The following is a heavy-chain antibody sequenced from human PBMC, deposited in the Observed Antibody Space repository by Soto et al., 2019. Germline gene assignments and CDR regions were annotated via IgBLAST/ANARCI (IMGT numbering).Heavy chain of an antibody. V-gene: IGHV1-69*13. D-gene: IGHD6-6*01. Sequence: GASVKVSCKASGGTFSSYAISWVRQAPGQGLEWMGGIIPIFGTANYAQKFQGRVTITADESTSTAYMELSSLRSEDTAVYYCARGQSIAARGYYYGMDVWGQGTTVTVSS. CDR3: ARGQSIAARGYYYGMDV. CDR1: GGTFSSYA. J-gene: IGHJ6*02. CDR2: IIPIFGTA.